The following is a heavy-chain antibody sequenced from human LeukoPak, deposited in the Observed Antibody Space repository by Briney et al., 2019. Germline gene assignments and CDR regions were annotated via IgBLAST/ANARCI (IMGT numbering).Heavy chain of an antibody. CDR1: GFTFSSYW. V-gene: IGHV3-7*01. D-gene: IGHD6-13*01. CDR2: IKQDGSEK. J-gene: IGHJ4*02. CDR3: ARDSRYSSSWYPVYYFDY. Sequence: HTGGSLRLSCAASGFTFSSYWMSWVRQAPGKGLEWVANIKQDGSEKYYVDSVKGRFTISRDNAKNSLYLQMNSLRAEDTAVYYCARDSRYSSSWYPVYYFDYWGQGTLVTVSS.